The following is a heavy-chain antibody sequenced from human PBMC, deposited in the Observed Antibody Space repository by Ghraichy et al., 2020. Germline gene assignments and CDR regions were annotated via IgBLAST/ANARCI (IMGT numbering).Heavy chain of an antibody. D-gene: IGHD4-23*01. CDR2: ITSSSSTI. CDR1: GFTFSSYS. V-gene: IGHV3-48*02. J-gene: IGHJ6*02. CDR3: ARGSKVVRFFYYDGMDV. Sequence: GSLRLSCVGSGFTFSSYSMNWVRQSPGKGLEWVSYITSSSSTISYADSVKGRFTISRDNAQNSLYLQMNSLRDEDTAVYYCARGSKVVRFFYYDGMDVWGQGTTVTVSS.